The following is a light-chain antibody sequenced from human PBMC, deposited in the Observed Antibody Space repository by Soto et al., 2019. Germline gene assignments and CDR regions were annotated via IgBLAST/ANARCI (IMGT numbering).Light chain of an antibody. J-gene: IGKJ1*01. CDR2: GAF. V-gene: IGKV3-20*01. Sequence: EIVLTQSPDIVSLSPGERATLSCRASQSVSNSYLAWYQQKPGQAPRLLIFGAFFRATGIPERFTGSGSGTGFTLTISRLEPEDFAVYYCQQYGSSPRTFGQGTKVEIK. CDR3: QQYGSSPRT. CDR1: QSVSNSY.